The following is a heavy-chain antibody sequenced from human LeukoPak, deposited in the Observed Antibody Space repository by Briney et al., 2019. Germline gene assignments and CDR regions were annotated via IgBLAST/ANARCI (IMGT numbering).Heavy chain of an antibody. D-gene: IGHD5-24*01. V-gene: IGHV1-2*02. CDR3: ARGKRARWLQAYYFDY. CDR1: GYTFTGDY. CDR2: INPNSGGT. J-gene: IGHJ4*02. Sequence: GASVKVSCKASGYTFTGDYMHWVRQAPGQGLEWMGWINPNSGGTNYAQKFQGRVTMTRDTSISTAYMELSRLRSDDTAVYYCARGKRARWLQAYYFDYWGQGTLVTVSS.